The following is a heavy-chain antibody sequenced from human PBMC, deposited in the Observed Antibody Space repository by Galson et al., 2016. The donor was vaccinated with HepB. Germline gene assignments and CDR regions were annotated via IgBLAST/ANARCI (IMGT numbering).Heavy chain of an antibody. D-gene: IGHD5-24*01. CDR1: GFTFSDHY. CDR2: ISGSSSRT. Sequence: SLRLSCAASGFTFSDHYMSWIRQAPGKGPEWLAYISGSSSRTNYAGSVKGRFTISRDTAKSSLYLQMNSLRAEDTAVYYCARRQMYTMSAFDYWGQGTLVTVSS. V-gene: IGHV3-11*06. J-gene: IGHJ4*02. CDR3: ARRQMYTMSAFDY.